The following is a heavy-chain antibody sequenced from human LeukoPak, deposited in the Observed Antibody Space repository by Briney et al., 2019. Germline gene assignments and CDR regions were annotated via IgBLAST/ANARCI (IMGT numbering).Heavy chain of an antibody. V-gene: IGHV4-59*08. Sequence: SETLSLTCTVSGDSITTHYWGWIRQPPGKGLEWIGYIYYSGSTNYNPSPKSRVIISEDTSKNQFSLKLSSVTAADTAVYYCARSRGYSYGTTFLDYWGQGTLVTVSS. CDR3: ARSRGYSYGTTFLDY. D-gene: IGHD5-18*01. CDR2: IYYSGST. J-gene: IGHJ4*02. CDR1: GDSITTHY.